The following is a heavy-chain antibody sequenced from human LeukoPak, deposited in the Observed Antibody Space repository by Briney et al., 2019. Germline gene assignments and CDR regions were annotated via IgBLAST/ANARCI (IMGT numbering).Heavy chain of an antibody. CDR3: ARESLPDDYVWGSYRYSFDY. Sequence: ASVKVSCKASGYTFTGYYMHWVRQAPGQGLEWMGWINPNSGGTNYAQKFQGRVTMTRDTSISTAYMELSRLRSDDTAVYYCARESLPDDYVWGSYRYSFDYWGQGTLVTVSS. D-gene: IGHD3-16*02. V-gene: IGHV1-2*02. CDR2: INPNSGGT. J-gene: IGHJ4*02. CDR1: GYTFTGYY.